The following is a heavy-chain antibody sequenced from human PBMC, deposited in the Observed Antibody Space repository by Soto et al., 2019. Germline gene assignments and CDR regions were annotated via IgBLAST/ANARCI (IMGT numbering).Heavy chain of an antibody. Sequence: SETLSPTCSVFGGYFSGFSGTWIRPPPETVLEWIGHFYSSGSTNYDPSLESRVTLSVDTSKNQFSLKLTSLTAADTAVYYCARRVQANSAVVQGNWLDPWGQGTLVTVSS. CDR3: ARRVQANSAVVQGNWLDP. D-gene: IGHD5-18*01. CDR2: FYSSGST. CDR1: GGYFSGFS. J-gene: IGHJ5*02. V-gene: IGHV4-59*08.